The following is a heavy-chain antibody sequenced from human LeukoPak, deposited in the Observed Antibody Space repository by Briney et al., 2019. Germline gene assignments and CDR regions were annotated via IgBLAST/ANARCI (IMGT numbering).Heavy chain of an antibody. J-gene: IGHJ4*02. D-gene: IGHD6-13*01. CDR1: GFTFGTYS. CDR3: ARTSVLWQQLAPFDY. V-gene: IGHV3-30*04. CDR2: ISYDGSNK. Sequence: PGGSLRLSCAASGFTFGTYSMHWVRQAPGKGLEWVAVISYDGSNKYYADSVKGRFTISRDNSKNTLYLQMNSLRAEDTAVYYCARTSVLWQQLAPFDYWGQGTLVTVSS.